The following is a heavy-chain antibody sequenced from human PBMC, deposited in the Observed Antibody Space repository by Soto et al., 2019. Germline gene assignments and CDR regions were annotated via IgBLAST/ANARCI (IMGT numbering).Heavy chain of an antibody. J-gene: IGHJ4*02. CDR2: IHYSGST. Sequence: SVTLSLTCTVPGASVYIATYSCTWIRQPPGKGLEWIGFIHYSGSTNYNPSLKGRVTMSVDTSKNQFSLKLTSVNTADTAIYYCTRGGDPYKTGHWGQGTLVTVS. V-gene: IGHV4-61*01. D-gene: IGHD2-21*01. CDR3: TRGGDPYKTGH. CDR1: GASVYIATYS.